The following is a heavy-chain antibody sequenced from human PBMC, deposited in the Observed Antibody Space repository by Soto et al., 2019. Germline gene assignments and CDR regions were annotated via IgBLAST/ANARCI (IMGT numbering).Heavy chain of an antibody. J-gene: IGHJ5*02. D-gene: IGHD3-10*01. V-gene: IGHV3-73*01. Sequence: GGSLRLSCAASGFSFSGSTMHWVRQASGKGLEWVGRIRDKANSYATVYSASVRGRFTISRDDSKNTAYLQMNSLKTEDTAVYYCTRTYGSGTYDASWGQGTLVSVS. CDR1: GFSFSGST. CDR3: TRTYGSGTYDAS. CDR2: IRDKANSYAT.